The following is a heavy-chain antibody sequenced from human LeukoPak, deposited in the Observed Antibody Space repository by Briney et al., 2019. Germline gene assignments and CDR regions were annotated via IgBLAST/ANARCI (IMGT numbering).Heavy chain of an antibody. D-gene: IGHD6-19*01. CDR2: INWNRGSI. CDR3: TKDGYSSGWYYFDS. V-gene: IGHV3-9*01. J-gene: IGHJ4*02. Sequence: QPGGSLRLSCAASGFTFDDYAMHWVRQAPGKGLEWVSSINWNRGSIAYADSVKGRLAISRDNAKNSLYLQMNSLRAEDTALYYCTKDGYSSGWYYFDSWGQGTLVTVSS. CDR1: GFTFDDYA.